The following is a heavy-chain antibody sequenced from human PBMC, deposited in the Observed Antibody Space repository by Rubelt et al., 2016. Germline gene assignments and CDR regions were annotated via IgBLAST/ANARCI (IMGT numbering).Heavy chain of an antibody. CDR3: ARPVTDYGDYVEAFDI. J-gene: IGHJ3*02. CDR2: ISAYNGNT. V-gene: IGHV1-18*01. CDR1: G. Sequence: GISWVRQAPGQGLEWMGWISAYNGNTNYAQKLQGRVTMTTDTSTSTAYMELRSLRSEDTAVYYCARPVTDYGDYVEAFDIWGQGTMVTVSS. D-gene: IGHD4-17*01.